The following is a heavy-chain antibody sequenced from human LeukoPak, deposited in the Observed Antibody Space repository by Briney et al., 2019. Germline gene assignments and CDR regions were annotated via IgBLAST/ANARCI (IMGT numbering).Heavy chain of an antibody. J-gene: IGHJ4*02. CDR3: AKCGSGSNFDY. CDR2: LNQDGSER. D-gene: IGHD3-10*01. CDR1: GFTFSSYW. V-gene: IGHV3-7*02. Sequence: GGSLRLSCAASGFTFSSYWMSWVRQTSGKGLEWVAHLNQDGSERYYVDSVKGRFTISRENAKNSLYLQMNSLRAEDTAVYYCAKCGSGSNFDYWGQGILVTVSS.